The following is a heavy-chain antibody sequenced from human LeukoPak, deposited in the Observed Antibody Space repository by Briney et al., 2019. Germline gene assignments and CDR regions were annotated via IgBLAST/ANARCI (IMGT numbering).Heavy chain of an antibody. CDR1: GFTFGSYS. Sequence: GGSLRLSCAASGFTFGSYSMNWVRQAPGKGLEWVSSISSSSSYIYYADSVKGRFTISRDNAKNSLYLQMNSLRAEDTAVYYCARETWELPNDYWGQGTLVTVSS. CDR3: ARETWELPNDY. J-gene: IGHJ4*02. D-gene: IGHD1-26*01. CDR2: ISSSSSYI. V-gene: IGHV3-21*01.